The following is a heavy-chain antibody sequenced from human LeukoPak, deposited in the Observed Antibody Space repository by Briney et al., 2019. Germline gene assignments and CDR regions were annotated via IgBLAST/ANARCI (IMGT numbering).Heavy chain of an antibody. V-gene: IGHV3-33*05. D-gene: IGHD2-15*01. CDR1: GFTFSSYG. J-gene: IGHJ4*02. CDR2: ISYEGTNK. CDR3: ASGCSGGSCYSRAFDY. Sequence: GGSLRLSCAASGFTFSSYGMHWVRQAPGKGLEWVALISYEGTNKYYADPVKGRFTISRDNSKNTLYLQMNSLRAEDTAMYYCASGCSGGSCYSRAFDYWGQGTLVTVSS.